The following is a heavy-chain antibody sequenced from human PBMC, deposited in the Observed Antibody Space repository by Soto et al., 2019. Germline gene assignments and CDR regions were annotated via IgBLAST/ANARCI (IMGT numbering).Heavy chain of an antibody. CDR1: GGSFSGYY. CDR2: INHSGST. Sequence: QVQLQQWGAGLLKPSETLSLTCAVYGGSFSGYYWSWIRQPPGKGLEWIGEINHSGSTNYNPSLKSRVTISVDTSKNQFSLKLSSVTAADTAVYYCARGYQLLEGHYYYYYYMDVWGKGTTVTVSS. CDR3: ARGYQLLEGHYYYYYYMDV. D-gene: IGHD2-2*01. J-gene: IGHJ6*03. V-gene: IGHV4-34*01.